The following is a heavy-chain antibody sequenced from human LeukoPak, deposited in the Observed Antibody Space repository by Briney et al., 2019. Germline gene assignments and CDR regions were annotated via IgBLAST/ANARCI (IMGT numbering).Heavy chain of an antibody. D-gene: IGHD5-18*01. CDR2: ISYDGSNK. CDR3: ARSKGGIQLWLDY. J-gene: IGHJ4*02. Sequence: GGSLRLSCAASGFTFSSYGMHWVRQAPGKGLEWVAVISYDGSNKYYADSVKGRFTISRDNSKNTLYLQMNSLRAEDTAVYYCARSKGGIQLWLDYWGQGALVTVSS. CDR1: GFTFSSYG. V-gene: IGHV3-30*03.